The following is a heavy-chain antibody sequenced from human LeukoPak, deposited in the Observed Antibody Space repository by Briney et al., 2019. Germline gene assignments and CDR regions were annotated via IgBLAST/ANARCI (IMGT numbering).Heavy chain of an antibody. CDR1: GVSFSGYY. CDR2: INHSGST. V-gene: IGHV4-34*01. CDR3: AINFCGDHPFDY. D-gene: IGHD4-17*01. Sequence: SETLSLTCAVYGVSFSGYYWSWIPQPPGKRLEWIGEINHSGSTNYHPSLKSRVTILVDTSKKQFSVKLSSETAADTAVYYGAINFCGDHPFDYWGQGTLVTVSS. J-gene: IGHJ4*02.